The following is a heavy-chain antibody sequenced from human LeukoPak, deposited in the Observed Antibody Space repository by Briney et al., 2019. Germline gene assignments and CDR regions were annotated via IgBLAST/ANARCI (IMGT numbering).Heavy chain of an antibody. D-gene: IGHD3-22*01. CDR2: IYPGDSDT. CDR3: ARQGASAAGYYDYVMDV. Sequence: GESLKISCKGSGYTFTRHWIAWVRQMPGKGLEWMGIIYPGDSDTRYSPSFQGLVTISADKSISTAYVQWSSLKASDTAMYYCARQGASAAGYYDYVMDVWGQGTTVTVSS. V-gene: IGHV5-51*01. CDR1: GYTFTRHW. J-gene: IGHJ6*02.